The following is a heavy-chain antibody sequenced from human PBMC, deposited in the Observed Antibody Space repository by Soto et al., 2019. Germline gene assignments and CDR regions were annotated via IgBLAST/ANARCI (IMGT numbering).Heavy chain of an antibody. D-gene: IGHD6-19*01. CDR3: ARDADSSGLHY. J-gene: IGHJ4*02. CDR1: GFTVSGMF. Sequence: GSLLPSGAASGFTVSGMFMNWVRQAPGKGLEWVSVIYPAGPTYYADSVKGLFTISRDNSKNTLFLQLNNLRAEDTAVYYCARDADSSGLHYWGQGILVTVYS. CDR2: IYPAGPT. V-gene: IGHV3-53*01.